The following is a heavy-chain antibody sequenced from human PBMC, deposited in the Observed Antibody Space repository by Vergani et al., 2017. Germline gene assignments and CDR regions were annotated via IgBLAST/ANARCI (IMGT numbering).Heavy chain of an antibody. CDR3: ARGRRGRIVATIFSTPFDY. V-gene: IGHV4-34*01. CDR1: GGSFSGYY. D-gene: IGHD5-12*01. Sequence: QVQLQQWGAGLLKPSETLSLTCAVYGGSFSGYYWSWIRQPPGTGLEWIGEINHSGNTNYNPSLKSRVTISVDTSKNQFSLKLSSVTAADTAVYYCARGRRGRIVATIFSTPFDYGGQGTLVTVSS. CDR2: INHSGNT. J-gene: IGHJ4*02.